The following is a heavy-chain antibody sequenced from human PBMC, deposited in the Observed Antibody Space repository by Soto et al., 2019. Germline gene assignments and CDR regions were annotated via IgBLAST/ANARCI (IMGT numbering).Heavy chain of an antibody. CDR3: AKSHYDFWSGYYYYGMDV. CDR1: GFTFSSYG. Sequence: GGSLRLSCAASGFTFSSYGMHWGREAPGKGLEWVAVISYDGSNKYYADSVKGRFTISRDNSKNTLYLQMNSLRAEDTAVYYCAKSHYDFWSGYYYYGMDVWGQGTTVTVSS. V-gene: IGHV3-30*18. D-gene: IGHD3-3*01. CDR2: ISYDGSNK. J-gene: IGHJ6*02.